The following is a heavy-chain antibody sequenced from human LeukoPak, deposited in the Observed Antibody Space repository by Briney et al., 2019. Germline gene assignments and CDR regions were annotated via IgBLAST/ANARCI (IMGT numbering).Heavy chain of an antibody. D-gene: IGHD3-22*01. V-gene: IGHV4-4*07. CDR2: IYTSGST. J-gene: IGHJ5*02. CDR1: GGSISSYY. Sequence: SETLSLTCTVSGGSISSYYWSWIRQPAGKGLEWIGRIYTSGSTNYNPSLKSRVTMSVDTSKNRFSLKLSSVTAADTAVYYCARALSSGYYLNWFDPWGQGTLVTVSS. CDR3: ARALSSGYYLNWFDP.